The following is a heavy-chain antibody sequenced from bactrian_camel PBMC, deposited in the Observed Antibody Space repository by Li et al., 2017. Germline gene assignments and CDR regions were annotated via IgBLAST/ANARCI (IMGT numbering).Heavy chain of an antibody. J-gene: IGHJ4*01. D-gene: IGHD6*01. V-gene: IGHV3S53*01. CDR2: IDSDGST. Sequence: HVQLVESGGGSVRTGGSPRLSCAASGNMYNTNCMGWLRQAPGKEREAFASIDSDGSTMYADSVKGRFTISKDSAKTTLYLQMNNLKPEDTAVYYCVADPAGTERYCQRHLGAPGDDFARVGQGTQVTVS. CDR1: GNMYNTNC.